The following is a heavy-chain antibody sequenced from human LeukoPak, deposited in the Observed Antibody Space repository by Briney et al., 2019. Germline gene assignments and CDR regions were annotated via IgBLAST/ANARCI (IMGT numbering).Heavy chain of an antibody. CDR2: IYTSGST. Sequence: KPSETLSLTCTVSGGSISSYYWSWIRQPAGKGLEWIGRIYTSGSTNYNPSLKSRVTMSVDTSKNQFSLKLSSVTAADTAVYYCARCESDYDFWSGSNDAFDIWGQGTMVTVSS. J-gene: IGHJ3*02. CDR3: ARCESDYDFWSGSNDAFDI. D-gene: IGHD3-3*01. CDR1: GGSISSYY. V-gene: IGHV4-4*07.